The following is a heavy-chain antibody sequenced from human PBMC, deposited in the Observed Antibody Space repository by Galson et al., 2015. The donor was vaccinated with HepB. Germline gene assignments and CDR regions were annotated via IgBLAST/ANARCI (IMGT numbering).Heavy chain of an antibody. D-gene: IGHD2-2*01. CDR1: GFTFSSYA. CDR2: ISYDGSNK. Sequence: SLRLSCAASGFTFSSYAMHWVRQAPGEGLEWVAVISYDGSNKYYADSVKGRFTISRDNSKNTLYLQMNSLRAEDTAVYYCARDSCSSTSCPPPFDYWGQGTLVTVSS. CDR3: ARDSCSSTSCPPPFDY. V-gene: IGHV3-30-3*01. J-gene: IGHJ4*02.